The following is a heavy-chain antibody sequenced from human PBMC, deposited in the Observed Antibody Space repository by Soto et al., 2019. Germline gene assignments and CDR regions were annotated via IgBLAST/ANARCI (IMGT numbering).Heavy chain of an antibody. D-gene: IGHD3-10*01. CDR2: ISYDGSNK. CDR3: AKDHYYGSGKYYYGMDV. Sequence: PGGSLRLSCAASGFTFSSYGMHWVRQAPGKGLEWVAFISYDGSNKYYADSVKGRFTTSRDNSKNTLYLQMNSLRAEDTAVYYCAKDHYYGSGKYYYGMDVWGQGTTVTVSS. J-gene: IGHJ6*02. CDR1: GFTFSSYG. V-gene: IGHV3-30*18.